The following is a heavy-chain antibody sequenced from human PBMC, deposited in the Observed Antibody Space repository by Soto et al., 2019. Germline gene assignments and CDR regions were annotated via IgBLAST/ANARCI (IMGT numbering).Heavy chain of an antibody. V-gene: IGHV4-30-4*08. D-gene: IGHD1-1*01. CDR3: ARPLTPLRGTDAVDI. J-gene: IGHJ3*02. CDR1: GGSISSGDYY. CDR2: IYYSGIT. Sequence: QVQLQESGPGLVRPSQTLSLTCTVSGGSISSGDYYWSWIRQPPGKGLEWIGVIYYSGITYYNPSLESRLFMSVDTSKNQFTLKVSSVTAADTAVYYCARPLTPLRGTDAVDIWGQGTMVTVSS.